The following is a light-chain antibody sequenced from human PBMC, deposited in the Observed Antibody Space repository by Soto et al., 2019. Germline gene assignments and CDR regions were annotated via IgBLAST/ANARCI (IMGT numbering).Light chain of an antibody. Sequence: EVVLTQSALSLPVTVGRPASISCRSSQSLVYSDGNTYLTWFQPRPGHSPRRLLFEVSTRHSGVPDRFRGSGSGTDFTLKISRVEAEDVGVYSCMQGSPWPLTFGGGTKVDIK. V-gene: IGKV2-30*01. J-gene: IGKJ4*01. CDR1: QSLVYSDGNTY. CDR3: MQGSPWPLT. CDR2: EVS.